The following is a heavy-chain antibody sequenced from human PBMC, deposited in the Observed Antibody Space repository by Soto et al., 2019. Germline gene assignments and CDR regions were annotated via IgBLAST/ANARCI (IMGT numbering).Heavy chain of an antibody. CDR1: GYTLTTYG. V-gene: IGHV1-18*01. Sequence: QVQLVQSGAEVKKAGASVKVSCKASGYTLTTYGITWVRQAPGQGLEWMGWISTYNGNTTYPQKLQGRVTMTTDTSTSTAYMELRSLRSDDTAVYYCARERYCISSGCSLDCWGQGTLVTVSS. J-gene: IGHJ4*02. CDR3: ARERYCISSGCSLDC. D-gene: IGHD2-2*01. CDR2: ISTYNGNT.